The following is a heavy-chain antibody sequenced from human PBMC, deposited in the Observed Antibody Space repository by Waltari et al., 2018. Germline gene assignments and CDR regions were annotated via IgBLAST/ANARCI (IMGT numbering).Heavy chain of an antibody. J-gene: IGHJ4*02. Sequence: QVQLQESGPGLVKPAETLSLTCTVSGGSISNYFWSWIRRPPGKGLEWIGYIYYSGSTPYTPSLKSRVTISVDTSKNQVSLNLSSVTAADTAVYYCARQRYYYDESGYYHHFDHWGPGSLVTVSS. CDR2: IYYSGST. CDR1: GGSISNYF. CDR3: ARQRYYYDESGYYHHFDH. D-gene: IGHD3-22*01. V-gene: IGHV4-59*08.